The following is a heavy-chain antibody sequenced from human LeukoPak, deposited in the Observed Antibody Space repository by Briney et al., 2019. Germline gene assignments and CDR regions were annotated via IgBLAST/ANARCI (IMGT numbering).Heavy chain of an antibody. Sequence: GGSLRLSCAASGFTFSRYAMSWVRQAPGKGLEWVSAISGSGGSTYYADSVKGRFTISRDNSKNTLYLQMNSLRAEDTAVYYCAKDKYSPNINNWFDPWGQGTLVTVSS. CDR3: AKDKYSPNINNWFDP. CDR2: ISGSGGST. CDR1: GFTFSRYA. V-gene: IGHV3-23*01. D-gene: IGHD5-18*01. J-gene: IGHJ5*02.